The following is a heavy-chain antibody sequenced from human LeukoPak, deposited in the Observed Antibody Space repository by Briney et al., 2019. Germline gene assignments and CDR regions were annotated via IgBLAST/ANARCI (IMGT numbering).Heavy chain of an antibody. Sequence: ASVKVSCKASGYTFTSYGISWVRQAPGQGLEWMGWISAYNGNTNYAQKLQGRVTMTTDTSTSTAYMGLRSLRSDDTAVYYCARVLRYFDWLLLGYWGQGTLVTVSS. D-gene: IGHD3-9*01. CDR1: GYTFTSYG. CDR2: ISAYNGNT. CDR3: ARVLRYFDWLLLGY. V-gene: IGHV1-18*01. J-gene: IGHJ4*02.